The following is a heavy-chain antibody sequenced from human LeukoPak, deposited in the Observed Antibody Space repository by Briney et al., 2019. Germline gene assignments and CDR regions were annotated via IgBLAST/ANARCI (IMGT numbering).Heavy chain of an antibody. J-gene: IGHJ4*02. CDR1: GFTVSSKY. D-gene: IGHD3-9*01. Sequence: GGSLRLSCAASGFTVSSKYMSWVRQAPGKGLEWVSAIGDDIVSTYYAESVKGRFTISGDNSKNTLYLQMNSLRAEDTATYYCARDSPLLTVWGQGTLVTVSS. CDR2: IGDDIVST. CDR3: ARDSPLLTV. V-gene: IGHV3-23*01.